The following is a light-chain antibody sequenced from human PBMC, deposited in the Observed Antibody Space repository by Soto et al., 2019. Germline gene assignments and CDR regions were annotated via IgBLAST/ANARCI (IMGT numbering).Light chain of an antibody. V-gene: IGKV3-15*01. CDR3: QQYNNWWT. CDR2: GAS. CDR1: QSVSSY. Sequence: VFPGERVTLCCRASQSVSSYLAWYQQKPGQAPRLLIYGASTGATGIPARFSGSGSGTEFILTISSLQFDDSAVYYCQQYNNWWTFGQGTKVDIK. J-gene: IGKJ1*01.